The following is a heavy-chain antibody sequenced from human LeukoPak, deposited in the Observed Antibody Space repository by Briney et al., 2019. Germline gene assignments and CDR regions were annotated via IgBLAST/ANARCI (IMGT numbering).Heavy chain of an antibody. D-gene: IGHD3-9*01. Sequence: GGSLRLSCAASGLRFSDYYVSWIRQAPGKGLQWVSYISSGGDIMHYADSVKGRFTSSRDNAKNSGYLEMNSLRVEDTAVYYCAQDGRLARFDYWGQGTLVTVSS. J-gene: IGHJ4*02. CDR3: AQDGRLARFDY. V-gene: IGHV3-11*01. CDR2: ISSGGDIM. CDR1: GLRFSDYY.